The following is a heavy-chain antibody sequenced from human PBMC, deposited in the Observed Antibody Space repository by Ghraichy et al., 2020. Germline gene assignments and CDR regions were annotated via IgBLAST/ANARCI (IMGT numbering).Heavy chain of an antibody. CDR3: ARGRHWNYLTQGTDY. Sequence: SETLSLTCAVYGGSFSGYYWSWIRQPPGKGLEWIGEINHSGSTNYNPSLKSRVTISVDTSKNQFSLKLSSVTAADTAVYYCARGRHWNYLTQGTDYWGQGTLVTVSS. D-gene: IGHD1-7*01. J-gene: IGHJ4*02. CDR1: GGSFSGYY. V-gene: IGHV4-34*01. CDR2: INHSGST.